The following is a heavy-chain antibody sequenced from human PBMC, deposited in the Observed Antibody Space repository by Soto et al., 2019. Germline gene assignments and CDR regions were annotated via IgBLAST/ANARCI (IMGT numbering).Heavy chain of an antibody. J-gene: IGHJ4*02. CDR3: ASPQSGNYLYYFDY. D-gene: IGHD4-4*01. V-gene: IGHV1-69*01. CDR2: IIHIFGTA. Sequence: QVQLVQSGAEVKKPGSSVKFSCKASGVTFSSYAISWVRQAPGQGLEWMGGIIHIFGTANYAQKFQGRVTITADESTSTAYMELSSLSSEDTAVYYCASPQSGNYLYYFDYWGQGTLVTVSS. CDR1: GVTFSSYA.